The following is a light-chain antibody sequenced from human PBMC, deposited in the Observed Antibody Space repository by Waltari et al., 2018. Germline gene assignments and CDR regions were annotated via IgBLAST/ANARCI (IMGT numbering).Light chain of an antibody. CDR2: ATS. Sequence: DIQMTQSPSSLSSSLVDRVPITCRASQNIGHYLNWFQQRPGKAPKLLIFATSGLQSGVPPRFSGSGSGTEFTLTISSLQPEDSATYYCQQSYSAFRTFGGGTKVQIK. CDR1: QNIGHY. V-gene: IGKV1-39*01. J-gene: IGKJ4*01. CDR3: QQSYSAFRT.